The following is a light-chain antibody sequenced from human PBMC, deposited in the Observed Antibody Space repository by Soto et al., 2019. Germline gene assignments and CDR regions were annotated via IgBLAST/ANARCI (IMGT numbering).Light chain of an antibody. V-gene: IGLV4-60*02. CDR1: SGHSTYI. CDR3: ETWYGNTHKV. J-gene: IGLJ3*02. CDR2: LDRSGSY. Sequence: QSVLTQSSSASASLGSSVKLTCILSSGHSTYIIAWHQQQPGKPPRFLMTLDRSGSYNRGSGVPDRFSGSSSGADRYLTISDLQYAVEGDYYCETWYGNTHKVVGGRTQLAVL.